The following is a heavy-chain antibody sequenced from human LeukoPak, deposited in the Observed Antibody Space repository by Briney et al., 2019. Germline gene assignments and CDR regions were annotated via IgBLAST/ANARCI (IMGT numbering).Heavy chain of an antibody. CDR1: GFTFSSYG. J-gene: IGHJ4*02. CDR2: ISGSGGST. CDR3: AKADDYGDFFDY. V-gene: IGHV3-23*01. D-gene: IGHD4-17*01. Sequence: GGTLRLSCAASGFTFSSYGMSWVRQAPGKGLEWVSAISGSGGSTYYADSVKGWFTISRDNSKNTLYLQMNSLRAEDTAVYYCAKADDYGDFFDYWGQGTLVTVSS.